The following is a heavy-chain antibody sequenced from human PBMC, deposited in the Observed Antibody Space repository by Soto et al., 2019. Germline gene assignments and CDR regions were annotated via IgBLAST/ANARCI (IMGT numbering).Heavy chain of an antibody. CDR2: ISSSSSYT. CDR1: GLTFSDYY. V-gene: IGHV3-11*06. J-gene: IGHJ2*01. CDR3: AIIPGRQGARRESHWYFDL. Sequence: PGGSLRLCCAASGLTFSDYYMSWIRQDTGKGQEKVSYISSSSSYTNYADSVKGRFTITRDNAKNSLYLQMNSLRAEDTAVYYCAIIPGRQGARRESHWYFDLWGRGTLVTVSS.